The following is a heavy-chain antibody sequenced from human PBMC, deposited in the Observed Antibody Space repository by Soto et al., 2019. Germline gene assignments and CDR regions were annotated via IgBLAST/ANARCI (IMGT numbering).Heavy chain of an antibody. D-gene: IGHD3-22*01. V-gene: IGHV3-23*01. J-gene: IGHJ4*02. CDR1: GFTVSSNF. Sequence: PGGSLRLSCVASGFTVSSNFMTWVRQAPGKGLEWVSAISGSGGSTYYADSVKGRFTISRDNSKNTLYLQMNSLRAEDTAVYYCAKDRGHTMIVVVDYWGQGTLVTVSS. CDR2: ISGSGGST. CDR3: AKDRGHTMIVVVDY.